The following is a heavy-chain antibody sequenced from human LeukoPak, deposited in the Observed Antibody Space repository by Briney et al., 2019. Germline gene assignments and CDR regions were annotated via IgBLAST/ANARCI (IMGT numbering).Heavy chain of an antibody. Sequence: PSETLSLTCTVSGGSISRYYWSWIRQPPGKGLEWIGYISYTGSTTYNSSLKSRVTISLDTSQNQFSLKLTSVTPADTAMYYCARGRYGVTSRGWFDPWGQGTLVTVSS. V-gene: IGHV4-59*01. CDR3: ARGRYGVTSRGWFDP. D-gene: IGHD1-26*01. CDR2: ISYTGST. J-gene: IGHJ5*02. CDR1: GGSISRYY.